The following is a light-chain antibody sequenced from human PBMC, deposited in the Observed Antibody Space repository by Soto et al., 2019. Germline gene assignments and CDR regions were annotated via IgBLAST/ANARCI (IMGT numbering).Light chain of an antibody. CDR2: VAS. Sequence: DIQMTQSPSTLSASIGDRVTITCRASQDISTFLTWYQQKPGKAPKFLIYVASTLQSGVPSRFSGSGSGTEFTLTISSLQPEDFGTYYCQQLNSYPRTFGQGTKVDI. J-gene: IGKJ1*01. CDR1: QDISTF. CDR3: QQLNSYPRT. V-gene: IGKV1-9*01.